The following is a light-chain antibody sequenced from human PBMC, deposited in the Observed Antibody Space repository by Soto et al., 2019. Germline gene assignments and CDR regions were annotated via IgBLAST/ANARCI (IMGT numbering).Light chain of an antibody. J-gene: IGKJ5*01. CDR2: GAS. CDR1: QSVSSSY. Sequence: EIVLTQSPGSLSLSPGERATLSCRASQSVSSSYLAWYQQKPGQAPRLLIYGASSRATGIPDRFSGSGSGTDFTLTISRLETEDFAVYYCQQYGNSLITFGQGTRLEIK. CDR3: QQYGNSLIT. V-gene: IGKV3-20*01.